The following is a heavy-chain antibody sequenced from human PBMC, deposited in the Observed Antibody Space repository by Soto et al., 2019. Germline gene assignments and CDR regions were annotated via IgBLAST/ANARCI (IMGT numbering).Heavy chain of an antibody. CDR1: GGSISSYY. J-gene: IGHJ6*03. Sequence: SETLSLTCTVSGGSISSYYWSWIRQPPGKGLEWIGYIYYSGSTNYNPSLKSRVTISVDTSRNQFSLKLSSVTAADTAVYYCARHDQDIVVVPAAIYYYYYMDVWGKGTTVTVSS. CDR3: ARHDQDIVVVPAAIYYYYYMDV. D-gene: IGHD2-2*01. V-gene: IGHV4-59*08. CDR2: IYYSGST.